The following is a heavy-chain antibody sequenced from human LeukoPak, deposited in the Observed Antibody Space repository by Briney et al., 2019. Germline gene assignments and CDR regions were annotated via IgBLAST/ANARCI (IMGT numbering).Heavy chain of an antibody. CDR2: ISWNSGTI. Sequence: PGGSLRLSCAASGFTLENYAMNWVRQVPGKGLEWISLISWNSGTIGYADSVKGRFTISRDNANNFLYLQMNSLRAEDTALYYCAGAYNDRSLAGKKEFFQHWGQGTLVTVSS. CDR1: GFTLENYA. V-gene: IGHV3-9*01. CDR3: AGAYNDRSLAGKKEFFQH. J-gene: IGHJ1*01. D-gene: IGHD6-19*01.